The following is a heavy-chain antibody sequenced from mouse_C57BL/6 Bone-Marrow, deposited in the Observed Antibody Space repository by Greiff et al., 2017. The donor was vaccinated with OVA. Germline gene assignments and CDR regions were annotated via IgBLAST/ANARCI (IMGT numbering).Heavy chain of an antibody. V-gene: IGHV14-4*01. CDR3: TTLSHWYFDV. J-gene: IGHJ1*03. Sequence: EVQLQQSGAELVRPGASVKLSCTASGFNIKDDYMHWVKQRPEQGLEWIGWIDPENGDTEYASKFQGKATITADTSSNTAYLQLSSLTSEDTAVYYCTTLSHWYFDVWGTGTTVTVSS. CDR1: GFNIKDDY. CDR2: IDPENGDT.